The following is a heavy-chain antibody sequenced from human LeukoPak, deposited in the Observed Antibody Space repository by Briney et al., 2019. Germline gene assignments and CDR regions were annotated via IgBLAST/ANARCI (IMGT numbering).Heavy chain of an antibody. Sequence: QPGGSLRLSCAASGFTVSTFAMSWVREAPGKGLEWVSAISGGSEYTYYADAVKGRFTVSRDTSENTLHLQMTSLRAEDTAIYYCARPHCTTTRCHGGVFDIWGQGTMVTVSS. CDR1: GFTVSTFA. CDR3: ARPHCTTTRCHGGVFDI. D-gene: IGHD2-2*01. J-gene: IGHJ3*02. V-gene: IGHV3-23*01. CDR2: ISGGSEYT.